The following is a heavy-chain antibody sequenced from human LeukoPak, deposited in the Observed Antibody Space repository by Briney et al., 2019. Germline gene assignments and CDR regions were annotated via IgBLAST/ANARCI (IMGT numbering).Heavy chain of an antibody. CDR3: ARSSYTSGSSYFDY. D-gene: IGHD3-10*01. V-gene: IGHV3-11*03. CDR2: ISSTTSYT. CDR1: GFTFSDYY. Sequence: GGSLRLSCAASGFTFSDYYMSWIRQAPGKGLEWLSYISSTTSYTDYADSVKGGFTISRDNAKNSLYLQMNSLRAEDTAVYYCARSSYTSGSSYFDYWGQGTQVTVSA. J-gene: IGHJ4*02.